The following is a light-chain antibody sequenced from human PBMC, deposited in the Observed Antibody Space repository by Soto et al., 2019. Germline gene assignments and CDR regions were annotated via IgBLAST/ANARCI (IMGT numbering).Light chain of an antibody. J-gene: IGLJ1*01. V-gene: IGLV2-8*01. CDR1: SSDVGGYNY. CDR2: EVS. Sequence: QSVLTQPPSASGSPGQSVTISYTGTSSDVGGYNYVSWYQQHPGKAPKLMIYEVSKRPSGVPDRFSGSKSGNTASLTVSGLQAEDEADYYCSSYAGRNNSGYVFGTGTKVTVL. CDR3: SSYAGRNNSGYV.